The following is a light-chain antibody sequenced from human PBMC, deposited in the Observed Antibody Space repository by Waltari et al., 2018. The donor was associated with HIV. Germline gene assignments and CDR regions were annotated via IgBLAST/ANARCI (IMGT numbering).Light chain of an antibody. CDR1: SSNIGAGYD. CDR2: GNT. Sequence: QSVLTQPPSVSGAPGQRVTISCTGSSSNIGAGYDVHWYQQLPGTAPKLLIYGNTNRPSGVPDRFSGSKPGTSASLAITGLQADDEADYYFQSYDVSFSAIFGGGTKLTVL. J-gene: IGLJ2*01. V-gene: IGLV1-40*01. CDR3: QSYDVSFSAI.